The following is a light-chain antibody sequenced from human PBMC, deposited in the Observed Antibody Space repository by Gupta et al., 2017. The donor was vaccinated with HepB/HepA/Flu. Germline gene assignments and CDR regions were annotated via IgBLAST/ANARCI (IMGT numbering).Light chain of an antibody. CDR1: QILLYGSNTTNY. Sequence: DIVMTQSPDSLPVSLRERPTINCRSRQILLYGSNTTNYLASYQQKPGQPPKLLICWASSREAGVPDRFSGRGTGTDFTLTISILHAEDVAVYYCQQDDSTPKTFGQGTKVEIK. J-gene: IGKJ1*01. V-gene: IGKV4-1*01. CDR2: WAS. CDR3: QQDDSTPKT.